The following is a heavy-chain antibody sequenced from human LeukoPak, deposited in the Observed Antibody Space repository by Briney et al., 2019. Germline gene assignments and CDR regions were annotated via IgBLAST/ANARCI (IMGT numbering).Heavy chain of an antibody. CDR3: VKEHRIGVTGIESDY. Sequence: QPGGSLRLSCAASGFTFSNYGMSWVRQAPGKGLDWVSTVSASTGKTYYADSVKGRFTISRDNSKNTLYLQVDSLRAEDTAVYFCVKEHRIGVTGIESDYWGQGTLVTVSS. V-gene: IGHV3-23*01. CDR1: GFTFSNYG. CDR2: VSASTGKT. D-gene: IGHD6-19*01. J-gene: IGHJ4*02.